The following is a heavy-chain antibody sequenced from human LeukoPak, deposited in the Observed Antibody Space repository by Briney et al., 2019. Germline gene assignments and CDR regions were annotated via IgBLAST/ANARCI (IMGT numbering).Heavy chain of an antibody. CDR2: IKQDGSEK. V-gene: IGHV3-7*01. CDR3: AGWPIFSDAFHI. Sequence: GGSLRLSCAASGFTFSNYWMSWVRQAPGKGLEWVANIKQDGSEKYYVDSVKGRFTISRDNAKNSLYVQMNRLRAEDTAVYYCAGWPIFSDAFHIWGQGTMVTVSS. D-gene: IGHD2-15*01. J-gene: IGHJ3*02. CDR1: GFTFSNYW.